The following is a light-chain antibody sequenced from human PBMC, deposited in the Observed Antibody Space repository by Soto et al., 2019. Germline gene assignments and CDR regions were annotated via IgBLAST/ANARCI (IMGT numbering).Light chain of an antibody. Sequence: AIQVTQSPSSLSASVGDRVTITCRASQGIRNELSWYQQKPGKAPKFLIFAASNLQSGVPSRFSGSGSGTDFTLTISSLQPEDFATYYCQQLNSYPLTFGGGTKVDIK. CDR1: QGIRNE. J-gene: IGKJ4*01. CDR2: AAS. CDR3: QQLNSYPLT. V-gene: IGKV1-6*01.